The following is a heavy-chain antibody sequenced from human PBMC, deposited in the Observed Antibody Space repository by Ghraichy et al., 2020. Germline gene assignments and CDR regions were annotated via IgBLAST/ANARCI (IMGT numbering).Heavy chain of an antibody. D-gene: IGHD6-25*01. CDR2: LFYSAST. CDR1: GGSISSSSYY. Sequence: SETLSLTCTVSGGSISSSSYYWGWIRQPPGKGLEWIGSLFYSASTYSNPSLQSRVTMSVDTHKNQLSLKLTSVTAADTAVYYCARQKVCISAADSWGQGTLVTVSS. J-gene: IGHJ5*02. V-gene: IGHV4-39*01. CDR3: ARQKVCISAADS.